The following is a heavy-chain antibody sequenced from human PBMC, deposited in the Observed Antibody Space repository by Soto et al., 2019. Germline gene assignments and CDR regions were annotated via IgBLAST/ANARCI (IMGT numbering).Heavy chain of an antibody. D-gene: IGHD3-9*01. CDR2: IYYSGNT. CDR1: GGSISTYY. Sequence: SETLSLTCTVSGGSISTYYWSWIRQPPGKGLEWIGYIYYSGNTKYNPSLKSRVTISVDTSKNQFSLKLSSVTAADTAVYYCARLSAYYDILTGYYGSSFDYWGQGTLVTVSS. J-gene: IGHJ4*02. CDR3: ARLSAYYDILTGYYGSSFDY. V-gene: IGHV4-59*08.